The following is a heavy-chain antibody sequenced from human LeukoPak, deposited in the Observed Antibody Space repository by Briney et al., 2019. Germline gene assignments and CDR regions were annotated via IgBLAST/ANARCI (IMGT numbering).Heavy chain of an antibody. CDR2: ISSRSIYI. CDR1: GFTFSSCT. Sequence: GGSLRLSCVVSGFTFSSCTMNWVRQAPGKGLEWVSSISSRSIYIYYADSVKGRFTISRDNAKNSLYLQMNSLRAEDTAVYYCASDRYYYGSGSYYSGAFDNWGQGTLVTVSS. J-gene: IGHJ4*02. V-gene: IGHV3-21*01. CDR3: ASDRYYYGSGSYYSGAFDN. D-gene: IGHD3-10*01.